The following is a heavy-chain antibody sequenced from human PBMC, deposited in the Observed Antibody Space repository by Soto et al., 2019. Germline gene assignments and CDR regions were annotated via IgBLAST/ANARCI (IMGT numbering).Heavy chain of an antibody. CDR2: VHYTGNT. Sequence: SETLSLTCTVSGGSISSGDYYWSWIRQSPGKGLEWIGCVHYTGNTYHNPSLKSRVAISVDTSKNQFSLKLRSVTAADTAVYYCARDRSGSSSWYHRAFDIWGQGTMVTVSS. V-gene: IGHV4-30-4*01. J-gene: IGHJ3*02. CDR3: ARDRSGSSSWYHRAFDI. CDR1: GGSISSGDYY. D-gene: IGHD6-13*01.